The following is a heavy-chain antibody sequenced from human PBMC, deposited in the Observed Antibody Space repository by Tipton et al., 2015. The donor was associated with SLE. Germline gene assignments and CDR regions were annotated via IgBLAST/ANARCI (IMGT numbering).Heavy chain of an antibody. J-gene: IGHJ3*02. CDR3: ARGTYYYDSSGYEGAFDI. D-gene: IGHD3-22*01. V-gene: IGHV4-59*08. CDR1: GGSISSYY. Sequence: TLSLTCTVSGGSISSYYWSWIRQPPGKGLEWIGYIYYSGSTNYNPSLKSRVTISVDTSKNQFSLKLSSVTAADTAVYYCARGTYYYDSSGYEGAFDIWGQGTMVTVSS. CDR2: IYYSGST.